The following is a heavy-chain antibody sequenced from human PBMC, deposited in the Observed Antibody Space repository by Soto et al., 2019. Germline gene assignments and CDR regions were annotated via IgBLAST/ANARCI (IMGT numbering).Heavy chain of an antibody. CDR1: GYTFTSYG. J-gene: IGHJ4*02. D-gene: IGHD3-16*02. V-gene: IGHV1-18*01. CDR2: ISPHNGNT. CDR3: ARDEGLEWGSYRSGTPGFDY. Sequence: QVQLVQSGAEVKRPGASVKVSCKASGYTFTSYGIIWVRQAPGQGLEWMGWISPHNGNTNYAQKLQGRVTMTTDTSTSSAYMELRSLRSDDTAVYYCARDEGLEWGSYRSGTPGFDYWGQGPPVTVSS.